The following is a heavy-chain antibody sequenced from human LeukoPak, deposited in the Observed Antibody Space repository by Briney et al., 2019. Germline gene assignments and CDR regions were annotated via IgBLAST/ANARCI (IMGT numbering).Heavy chain of an antibody. Sequence: GSLRLSCAASWITFNSYGIGWVRQAPGEGPECNSGFSGSGGSTYYADSVKGRFTISRDNSKNTLYLQMNSLRAEDTAVYYCAKDRLRATLTSFDYWGQGTLVTVSS. CDR2: FSGSGGST. CDR1: WITFNSYG. D-gene: IGHD4-17*01. CDR3: AKDRLRATLTSFDY. J-gene: IGHJ4*02. V-gene: IGHV3-23*01.